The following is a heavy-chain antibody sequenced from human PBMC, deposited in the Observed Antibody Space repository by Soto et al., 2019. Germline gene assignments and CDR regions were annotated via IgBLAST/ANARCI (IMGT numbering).Heavy chain of an antibody. V-gene: IGHV4-34*01. CDR3: ARGYYYGSGSYPFDY. Sequence: SETLSLTCAVYGGSFSGYYWSWIRQPPGKGLEWIGEINHSGSTNYNPSLKSRVTISVDTSKNQFSLKLSSVTAADTAGYYCARGYYYGSGSYPFDYWGQGTLVTVSS. J-gene: IGHJ4*02. CDR2: INHSGST. D-gene: IGHD3-10*01. CDR1: GGSFSGYY.